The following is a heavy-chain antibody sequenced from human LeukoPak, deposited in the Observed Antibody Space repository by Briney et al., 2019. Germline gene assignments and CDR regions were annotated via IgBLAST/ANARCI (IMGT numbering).Heavy chain of an antibody. CDR1: GFTFSSYA. J-gene: IGHJ4*02. CDR2: ISYDGSNK. CDR3: ARPNWNDAHSFDY. Sequence: PGRSLRLSCAASGFTFSSYAMHWVRQAPGKGLEWVAVISYDGSNKYYADSVKGRFTISRDNSKNTLYLQMNSLGAEDTAVYYCARPNWNDAHSFDYWGQGTLVTVSS. V-gene: IGHV3-30*01. D-gene: IGHD1-1*01.